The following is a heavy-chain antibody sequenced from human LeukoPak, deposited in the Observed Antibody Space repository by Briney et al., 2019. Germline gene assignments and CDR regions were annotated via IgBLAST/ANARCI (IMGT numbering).Heavy chain of an antibody. CDR3: ARRHDTSGTFAY. J-gene: IGHJ4*02. CDR1: GYAFSSHW. V-gene: IGHV5-51*01. D-gene: IGHD3-10*01. Sequence: GESLKISCKGFGYAFSSHWTGWVRQKPGEGLEWMGITYPDDSDTRYSPSFQGQVTISADKSISTAYLQWSSLKASDTAMYYCARRHDTSGTFAYWGQGTLVTVSS. CDR2: TYPDDSDT.